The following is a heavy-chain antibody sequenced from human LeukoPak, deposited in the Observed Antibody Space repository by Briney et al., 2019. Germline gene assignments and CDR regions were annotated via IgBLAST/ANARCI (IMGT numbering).Heavy chain of an antibody. CDR3: AKVRPLIVVVTATQYYFDY. CDR1: GFTFSSYW. D-gene: IGHD2-21*02. J-gene: IGHJ4*02. CDR2: ISGSGGST. Sequence: GGSLRLSCAASGFTFSSYWMHWVRQAPGKGLEWVSAISGSGGSTYYADSVKGRFTISRDNSKNTLYLQMNSLRAEDTAVYYCAKVRPLIVVVTATQYYFDYWGQETLVTVSS. V-gene: IGHV3-23*01.